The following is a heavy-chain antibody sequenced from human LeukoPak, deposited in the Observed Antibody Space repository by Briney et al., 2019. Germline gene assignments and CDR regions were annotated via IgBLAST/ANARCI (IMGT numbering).Heavy chain of an antibody. CDR2: INHSGST. V-gene: IGHV4-34*01. CDR3: ARLVAVGAY. CDR1: GGSFSGYY. Sequence: SETLSLTCAVYGGSFSGYYWSWIRQPPGKGLEWIGAINHSGSTNYNPSLKSRVTISVDTSKNQFSLKLSSVTAADTAVYYCARLVAVGAYWGQGTLVTVSS. J-gene: IGHJ4*02. D-gene: IGHD6-19*01.